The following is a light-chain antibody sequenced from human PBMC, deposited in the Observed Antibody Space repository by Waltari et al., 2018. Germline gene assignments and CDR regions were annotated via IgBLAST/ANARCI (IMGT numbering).Light chain of an antibody. Sequence: EIVLTQSPDTLSLSPGERATLSCRASQSVRSYLAWYQQKPGQAPRLLISDASNRATGIPARFSGSGSGTDFTLTISSLEPEDFAVYYCQQRVNWPPKLTFGGGTKVEIK. CDR3: QQRVNWPPKLT. CDR2: DAS. CDR1: QSVRSY. V-gene: IGKV3-11*01. J-gene: IGKJ4*01.